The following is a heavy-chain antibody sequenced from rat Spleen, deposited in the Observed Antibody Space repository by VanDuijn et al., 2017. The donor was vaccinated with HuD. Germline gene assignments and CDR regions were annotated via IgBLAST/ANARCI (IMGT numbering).Heavy chain of an antibody. V-gene: IGHV5-31*01. CDR2: ITNAGGST. J-gene: IGHJ3*01. CDR1: GFTFNNYW. CDR3: AKDLDYSGDNWFGY. Sequence: EVQLVESGGGLVQPGRSLKLSCVASGFTFNNYWMTWIRQAPGKGLEWVASITNAGGSTYYSDSVKGRFTISRDNAKSTLYLQMNSLRSEDTATYYCAKDLDYSGDNWFGYWGQGTLVTFSS. D-gene: IGHD1-1*01.